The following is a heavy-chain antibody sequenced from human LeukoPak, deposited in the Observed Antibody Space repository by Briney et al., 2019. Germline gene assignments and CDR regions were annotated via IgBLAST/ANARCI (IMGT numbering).Heavy chain of an antibody. CDR3: AKISLHGSQTDY. Sequence: GWSLRLSCVASGFSFSTYAMSWVRQAPGKGLEWVSSTSDAGTVTYYGDSVKGRFTFSRDNSRYTLYLQMNRLKAEDTAVYYCAKISLHGSQTDYWGQGTLVTVSS. D-gene: IGHD3-10*01. V-gene: IGHV3-23*01. J-gene: IGHJ4*02. CDR1: GFSFSTYA. CDR2: TSDAGTVT.